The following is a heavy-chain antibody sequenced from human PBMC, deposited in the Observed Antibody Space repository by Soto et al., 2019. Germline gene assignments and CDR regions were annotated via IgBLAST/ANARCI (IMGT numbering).Heavy chain of an antibody. J-gene: IGHJ6*02. Sequence: SETLSLTCTVSGGSISSSSYYWGWIRQPPGKGLVWIGSIYFSGSTYYNPSLKSRVTISVDTSKNQFSLKLSSVTAADTAVYYCARMAYYYYGMDVWGQGTTVTVSS. CDR1: GGSISSSSYY. CDR2: IYFSGST. CDR3: ARMAYYYYGMDV. V-gene: IGHV4-39*01.